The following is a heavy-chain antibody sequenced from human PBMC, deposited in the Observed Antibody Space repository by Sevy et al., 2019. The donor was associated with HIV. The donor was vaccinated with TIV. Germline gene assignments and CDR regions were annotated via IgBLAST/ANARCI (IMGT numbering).Heavy chain of an antibody. CDR1: GGSISSYY. CDR2: IYYSGST. D-gene: IGHD3-10*01. J-gene: IGHJ4*02. Sequence: SETLSLTCTVSGGSISSYYWSWIRQPPGKGLEWIGYIYYSGSTNYNPSLKSRVTISVDTSKNQFSLKLSSVTAADTAVYYCAMSPTVRGKEAFDYWGQGTLVTVSS. CDR3: AMSPTVRGKEAFDY. V-gene: IGHV4-59*01.